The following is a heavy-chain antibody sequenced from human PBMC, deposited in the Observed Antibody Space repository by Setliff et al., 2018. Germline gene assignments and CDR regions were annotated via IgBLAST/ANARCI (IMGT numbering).Heavy chain of an antibody. CDR3: ARGRDFWSGYLVY. CDR1: GYTFTGYY. D-gene: IGHD3-3*01. J-gene: IGHJ4*02. Sequence: VSVKVSCKASGYTFTGYYMHWVRQAPGQGLEWMGWINPNSGGTNYAQKFQGWVTMTRDTSISTAYMELSRLRSDDTAVYYCARGRDFWSGYLVYWGQGTLVTVSS. CDR2: INPNSGGT. V-gene: IGHV1-2*04.